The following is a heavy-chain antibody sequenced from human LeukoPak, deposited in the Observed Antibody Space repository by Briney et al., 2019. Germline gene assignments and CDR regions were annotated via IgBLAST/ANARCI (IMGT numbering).Heavy chain of an antibody. CDR2: IYDSGNT. CDR1: GGSISSWY. D-gene: IGHD2-15*01. CDR3: ARHSVVVIGEFDP. V-gene: IGHV4-59*08. Sequence: PSETLSLTCTVSGGSISSWYWSWIRQPPGKGLEWIGYIYDSGNTNYNPSLKTRVTISVDTSKNQFSLKLSSVTAADTAVYYCARHSVVVIGEFDPWGQGTLVTVSS. J-gene: IGHJ5*02.